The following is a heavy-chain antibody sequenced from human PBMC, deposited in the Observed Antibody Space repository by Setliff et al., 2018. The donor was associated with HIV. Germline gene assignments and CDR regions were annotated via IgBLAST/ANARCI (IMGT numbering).Heavy chain of an antibody. Sequence: GASVKVSCKASGYTFTSYDINWVRQGTGQGLEWMGWMNPSSGNTGYAQKFQGRVTMTRNTSISTAYMELSSLRSEDTAVYYCARSLTGGAATRAFDIWGQGTMVTVSS. V-gene: IGHV1-8*02. CDR1: GYTFTSYD. CDR2: MNPSSGNT. D-gene: IGHD2-15*01. CDR3: ARSLTGGAATRAFDI. J-gene: IGHJ3*02.